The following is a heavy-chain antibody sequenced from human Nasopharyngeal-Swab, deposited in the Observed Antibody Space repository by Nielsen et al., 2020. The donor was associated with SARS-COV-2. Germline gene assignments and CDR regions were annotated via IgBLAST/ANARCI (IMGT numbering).Heavy chain of an antibody. J-gene: IGHJ2*01. CDR3: AGGYRYFDL. CDR1: GLTFSSYA. Sequence: GESLKISCAASGLTFSSYAMSWVRQAPGKGLEWVSAISGSGGSTYYADSVKGRFTISRDNAKNTLYLQVNSLRAEDTAVYYCAGGYRYFDLWGRGTLVTVSS. V-gene: IGHV3-23*01. CDR2: ISGSGGST.